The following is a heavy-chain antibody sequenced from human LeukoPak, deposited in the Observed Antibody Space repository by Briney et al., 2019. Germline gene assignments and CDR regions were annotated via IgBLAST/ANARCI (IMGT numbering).Heavy chain of an antibody. Sequence: GGSLRLSCAASGFTFSSYGMHWVRQAPGKGLEWVAFIRYDGSNKYYADSVKGRFTISRDNSKNTLYLQMNSLRAEDTAVYYCANSLLWFGEGGAFDIWGQGTMVTVSS. CDR2: IRYDGSNK. CDR3: ANSLLWFGEGGAFDI. D-gene: IGHD3-10*01. J-gene: IGHJ3*02. CDR1: GFTFSSYG. V-gene: IGHV3-30*02.